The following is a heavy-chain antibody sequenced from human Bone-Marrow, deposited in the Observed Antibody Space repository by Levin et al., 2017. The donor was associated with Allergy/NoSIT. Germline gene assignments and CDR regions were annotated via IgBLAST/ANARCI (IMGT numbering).Heavy chain of an antibody. J-gene: IGHJ4*02. CDR2: IIPILGVT. Sequence: EASVKVSCKASGAAFSSHAINWVRQTPGQGLEWVGNIIPILGVTNYAQRFQGRVTITADKSTTTAFMELSRLTSEDTAVYYCARDRLRVGENQKLDYWGQGTLLTVSS. D-gene: IGHD3-16*01. CDR1: GAAFSSHA. CDR3: ARDRLRVGENQKLDY. V-gene: IGHV1-69*04.